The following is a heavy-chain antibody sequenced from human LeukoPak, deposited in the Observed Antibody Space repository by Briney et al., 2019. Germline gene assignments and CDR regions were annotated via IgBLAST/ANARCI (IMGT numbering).Heavy chain of an antibody. CDR1: GYRFITYW. Sequence: GESLKISCKGSGYRFITYWIAWVRQMPGKGLEWMGIIYPGDSDTGYSPSFQGQVTISADKSITTAYLQLSSLKASDTAMYYCARVNYYDTSAQSRCWFDPWGQGTQVIVSP. J-gene: IGHJ5*02. CDR3: ARVNYYDTSAQSRCWFDP. V-gene: IGHV5-51*01. D-gene: IGHD3-22*01. CDR2: IYPGDSDT.